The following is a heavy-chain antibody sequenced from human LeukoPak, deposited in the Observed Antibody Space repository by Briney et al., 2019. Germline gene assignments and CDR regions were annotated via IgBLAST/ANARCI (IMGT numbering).Heavy chain of an antibody. J-gene: IGHJ4*02. D-gene: IGHD2-15*01. V-gene: IGHV3-21*01. CDR3: ARARQRHPEVGYFDY. CDR1: GFTFSSYS. Sequence: GGSLRLSCAASGFTFSSYSMNWVRQAPGKGLEWVSSISSSSSYIYYADSVKGRFTISRDNAKNSLYLQMNSLRAEDTAVYYCARARQRHPEVGYFDYWGQGTLVTVSS. CDR2: ISSSSSYI.